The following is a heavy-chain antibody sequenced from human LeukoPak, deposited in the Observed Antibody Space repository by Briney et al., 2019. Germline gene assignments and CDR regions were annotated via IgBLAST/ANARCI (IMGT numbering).Heavy chain of an antibody. V-gene: IGHV3-30*18. D-gene: IGHD2-15*01. Sequence: PGGSLRLSCAASGFTFSSYGMHWVRQAPGKGLEWVAVISYDGSNKYYADSVKGRLTISRDNSKNTLYLQMNSLRAEDTAVYYCAKEEYCSGGSCYAFDYWGQGTLVTVSS. CDR2: ISYDGSNK. CDR1: GFTFSSYG. J-gene: IGHJ4*02. CDR3: AKEEYCSGGSCYAFDY.